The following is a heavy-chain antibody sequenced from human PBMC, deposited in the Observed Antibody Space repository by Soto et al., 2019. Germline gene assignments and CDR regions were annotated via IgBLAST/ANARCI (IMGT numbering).Heavy chain of an antibody. D-gene: IGHD3-9*01. Sequence: SVKVSCKASGGTFSSYAISWVRQAPGQGLEWMGGIIPIFGTANYAQKFQGRVTITADESTSTAYMELSSLRSEDTAVYYFAIGARIDYGILTAPFDYWGQGTLVTVSS. V-gene: IGHV1-69*13. CDR1: GGTFSSYA. CDR3: AIGARIDYGILTAPFDY. CDR2: IIPIFGTA. J-gene: IGHJ4*02.